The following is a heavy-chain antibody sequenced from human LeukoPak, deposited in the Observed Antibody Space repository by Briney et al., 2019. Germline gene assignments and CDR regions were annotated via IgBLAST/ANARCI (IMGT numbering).Heavy chain of an antibody. CDR1: GFTFSSYA. V-gene: IGHV3-64*01. D-gene: IGHD3-16*01. CDR2: ISSNGGST. Sequence: PGGSLRLSCAASGFTFSSYAMHWVRQAPGKGLEYVSAISSNGGSTYYANSVKGRFTISRDNSKNTLYLQMNSLRAEDTAVYYCAKDLRTLGAFDFDYWGQGTLVTVSS. J-gene: IGHJ4*02. CDR3: AKDLRTLGAFDFDY.